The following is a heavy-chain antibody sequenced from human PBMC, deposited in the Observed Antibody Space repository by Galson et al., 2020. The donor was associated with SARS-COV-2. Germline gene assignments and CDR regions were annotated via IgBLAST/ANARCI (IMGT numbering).Heavy chain of an antibody. CDR2: ISAYNGNT. V-gene: IGHV1-18*04. CDR3: ARDPYQLLYGYGAFDI. J-gene: IGHJ3*02. CDR1: GYTFTSYG. Sequence: ASVKVSCKASGYTFTSYGISWVRQAPGQGLEWMGWISAYNGNTNYAQKLQGRVTMTTDTSTSTAYMELRSLRSYDTAVYYCARDPYQLLYGYGAFDIWGQGTMVTVSS. D-gene: IGHD2-2*02.